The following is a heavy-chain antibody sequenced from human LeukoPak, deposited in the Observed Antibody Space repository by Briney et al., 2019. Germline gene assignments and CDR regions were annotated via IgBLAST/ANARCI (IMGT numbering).Heavy chain of an antibody. J-gene: IGHJ3*02. CDR3: ARVASIQLWHNDAFDI. V-gene: IGHV3-30-3*01. D-gene: IGHD5-18*01. CDR2: ISYDGSNK. Sequence: GGSLRLSCAASGFTFSSYAMHWVRQAPGKGLEWVAVISYDGSNKYYADSVKGRFTISRDNSKNTLYLQMNSLRAEDTAVYYCARVASIQLWHNDAFDIWGQGTMVTVSS. CDR1: GFTFSSYA.